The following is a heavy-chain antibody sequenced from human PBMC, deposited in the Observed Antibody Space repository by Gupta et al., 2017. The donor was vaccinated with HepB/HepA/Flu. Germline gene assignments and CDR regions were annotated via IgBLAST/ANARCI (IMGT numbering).Heavy chain of an antibody. CDR3: ARGPRNNYYYYYYMDV. CDR2: IIPFFGTT. D-gene: IGHD1-14*01. J-gene: IGHJ6*03. V-gene: IGHV1-69*01. Sequence: QVHLVQAGAELRQHGSSVKISCKSSGDTFSSYPVSWVRQAPGQGLEWMGGIIPFFGTTDNAQKFQDRVTMTADESTSTVYMELRRLTSDDTAVYYCARGPRNNYYYYYYMDVWGKGTTVTVSS. CDR1: GDTFSSYP.